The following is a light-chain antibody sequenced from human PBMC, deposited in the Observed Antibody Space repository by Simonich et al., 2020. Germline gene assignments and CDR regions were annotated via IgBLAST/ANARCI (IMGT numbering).Light chain of an antibody. Sequence: QLVLTQSPSASASLGASVKLTCTLSRGHSSYAIAWHQQQPEKGPRYLMKLNSDGSHSKGDGFPDRCSGSSSGAERYLTISSLQSEDEADYYCQTWGTGMVFGGGTKLTVL. CDR3: QTWGTGMV. CDR1: RGHSSYA. J-gene: IGLJ3*02. CDR2: LNSDGSH. V-gene: IGLV4-69*01.